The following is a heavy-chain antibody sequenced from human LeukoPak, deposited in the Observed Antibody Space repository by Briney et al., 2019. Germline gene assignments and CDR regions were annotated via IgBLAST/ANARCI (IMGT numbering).Heavy chain of an antibody. V-gene: IGHV3-23*01. CDR3: AKGGQWYYFDY. CDR2: ISGSGDST. D-gene: IGHD2-15*01. Sequence: GGSLRLSCAASGFTFRSYAMSWVRQAPGKGVEWGSTISGSGDSTYYADSVKGRFTISRDNSKNTLYLQMNSLRAEDTAVYYCAKGGQWYYFDYWGQGNLVTVSS. CDR1: GFTFRSYA. J-gene: IGHJ4*02.